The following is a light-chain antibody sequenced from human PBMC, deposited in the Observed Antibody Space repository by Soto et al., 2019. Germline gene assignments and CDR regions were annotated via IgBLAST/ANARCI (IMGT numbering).Light chain of an antibody. Sequence: QSVLTQPPSASGTPGQRVTISCSGSSSNIGSNTVNWYQQLPGTAPKLLIYSHNQRPSGVPDRFSVSKSGTSASLAISGLQSEDEADYSCATWDDSLDGDVFGTGTKLTVL. J-gene: IGLJ1*01. CDR3: ATWDDSLDGDV. CDR2: SHN. V-gene: IGLV1-44*01. CDR1: SSNIGSNT.